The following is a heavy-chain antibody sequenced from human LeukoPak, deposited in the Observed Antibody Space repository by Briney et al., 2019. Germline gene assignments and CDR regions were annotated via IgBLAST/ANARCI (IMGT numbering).Heavy chain of an antibody. Sequence: ASVKVSCKASGYTFNSYGFSWVRQAPGQGLEWMGWISAYNGNTNYAQNLQGRVTMTADTSTSTAYMELRSLRSDDTAVYYCANAGLLWFRELSSWFDPWGQGTLVTVSS. V-gene: IGHV1-18*01. CDR2: ISAYNGNT. CDR3: ANAGLLWFRELSSWFDP. J-gene: IGHJ5*02. D-gene: IGHD3-10*01. CDR1: GYTFNSYG.